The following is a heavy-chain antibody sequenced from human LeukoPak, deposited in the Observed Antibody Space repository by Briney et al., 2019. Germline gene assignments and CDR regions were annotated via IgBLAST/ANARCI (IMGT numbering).Heavy chain of an antibody. J-gene: IGHJ4*02. CDR2: TNPNSGGT. D-gene: IGHD3-3*01. CDR3: ARDGYRYYDFWSGSDY. V-gene: IGHV1-2*02. CDR1: GYTFTGYY. Sequence: ASVKVSCKASGYTFTGYYMHWVRQAPGQGLEWMGWTNPNSGGTNYAQKFQGRVTMTRDTSISTAYMELSRLRSDDTAVYYCARDGYRYYDFWSGSDYWGQGTLVTVSS.